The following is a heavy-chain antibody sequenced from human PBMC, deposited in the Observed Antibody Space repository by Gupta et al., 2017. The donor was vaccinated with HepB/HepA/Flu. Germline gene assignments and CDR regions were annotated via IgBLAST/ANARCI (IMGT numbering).Heavy chain of an antibody. V-gene: IGHV3-66*01. Sequence: DSVKGRFTISRDNSKNTLYLQMNSLRAEDTAVYYCARGYSSSWYSDYYYYGMDVWGQGTTVTVSS. D-gene: IGHD6-13*01. CDR3: ARGYSSSWYSDYYYYGMDV. J-gene: IGHJ6*02.